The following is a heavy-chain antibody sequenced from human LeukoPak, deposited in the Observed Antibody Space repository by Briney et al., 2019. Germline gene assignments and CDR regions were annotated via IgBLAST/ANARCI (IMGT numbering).Heavy chain of an antibody. J-gene: IGHJ4*02. D-gene: IGHD4-17*01. Sequence: PGGSLRLSCAASGFTFSSYAMSWVRQAPGKGLEWVSGISGSDGSTNYADSVKGRFIISRDNSKNTLYLQMNSLRAEDTAVYYCARATGTTVTTRYFDYWGQGTLVTVSS. CDR2: ISGSDGST. CDR3: ARATGTTVTTRYFDY. CDR1: GFTFSSYA. V-gene: IGHV3-23*01.